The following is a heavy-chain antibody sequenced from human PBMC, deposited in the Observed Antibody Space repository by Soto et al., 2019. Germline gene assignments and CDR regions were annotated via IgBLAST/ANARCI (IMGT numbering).Heavy chain of an antibody. CDR3: ARCSGSYFWFYP. Sequence: SETLSLTCTVSGGSISSSSYYWGWIRQPPGKGLEWIGSIYYSGSTYYNPSLKSRVTISVDTSKNQFSLKLSSVTAADTAVYYCARCSGSYFWFYPWGQGTLVTVSS. D-gene: IGHD1-26*01. J-gene: IGHJ5*02. V-gene: IGHV4-39*07. CDR1: GGSISSSSYY. CDR2: IYYSGST.